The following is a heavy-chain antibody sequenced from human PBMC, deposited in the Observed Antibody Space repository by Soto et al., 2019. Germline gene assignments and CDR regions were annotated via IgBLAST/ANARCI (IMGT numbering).Heavy chain of an antibody. Sequence: GGSLRLSCAASGFTFSTYAMNWVRQAPGKGLEWVSGISGSGDSTYYADSVKGRFTVSRDNSKNTLYLQMNSLRAEDTAVFYCAKERSSGWSFXYWGQGTLVTVSS. CDR1: GFTFSTYA. CDR2: ISGSGDST. V-gene: IGHV3-23*01. D-gene: IGHD6-19*01. J-gene: IGHJ4*02. CDR3: AKERSSGWSFXY.